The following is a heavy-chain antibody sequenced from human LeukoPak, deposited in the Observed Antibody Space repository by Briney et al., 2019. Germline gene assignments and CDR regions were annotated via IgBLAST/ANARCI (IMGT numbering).Heavy chain of an antibody. CDR3: AKIEAKKNYYYYGMDV. CDR2: ISGSGGST. Sequence: GGSLRLSCAASGFTFNSYAMSWVRQAPGKGLEWVSAISGSGGSTYYADSVKGRFTISRDNSKNTLYLQMNSLRAEDTAVYYCAKIEAKKNYYYYGMDVWGQGTTVTVSS. CDR1: GFTFNSYA. V-gene: IGHV3-23*01. D-gene: IGHD4/OR15-4a*01. J-gene: IGHJ6*02.